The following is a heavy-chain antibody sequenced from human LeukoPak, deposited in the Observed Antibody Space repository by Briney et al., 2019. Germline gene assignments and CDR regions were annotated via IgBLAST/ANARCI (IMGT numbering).Heavy chain of an antibody. J-gene: IGHJ5*02. Sequence: PLETLSLTCTVSGGSISSYYWSWIRQSPGKGLECIGYIHYTGSTNYNPSLKSRVTISVETSKNQFSLKLKSVTAADTAVYYCARGGYYGSGNDFRFDPWGQGTLVTVSS. CDR2: IHYTGST. CDR1: GGSISSYY. D-gene: IGHD3-10*01. CDR3: ARGGYYGSGNDFRFDP. V-gene: IGHV4-59*01.